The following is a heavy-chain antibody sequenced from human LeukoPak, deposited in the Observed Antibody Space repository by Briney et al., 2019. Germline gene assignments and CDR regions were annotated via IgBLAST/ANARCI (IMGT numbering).Heavy chain of an antibody. Sequence: ASVKVSCKASGDTFTSYYMHCVRQAPGQGLEWMGIINPSGGSTSYAQKFQGRVTMTRDMSTSTVYMELSSLRSEDTAVYYCARGYDFWSGYFNWFDPWGQGTLVTVSS. J-gene: IGHJ5*02. D-gene: IGHD3-3*01. CDR1: GDTFTSYY. CDR2: INPSGGST. CDR3: ARGYDFWSGYFNWFDP. V-gene: IGHV1-46*01.